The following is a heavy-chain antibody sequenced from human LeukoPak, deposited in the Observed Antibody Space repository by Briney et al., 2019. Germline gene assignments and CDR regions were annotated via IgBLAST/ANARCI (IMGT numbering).Heavy chain of an antibody. Sequence: RGSLTLSCVASGFSFTYAWMSWVRQATGKGLQWVGHIRSETDGAPTDYAAAVQGRFTISRDDSRKMLYLEMNRLKSDDTGIYYCTTDVNQRLKWFGNPLDHWGQGTPVTVSS. V-gene: IGHV3-15*01. CDR2: IRSETDGAPT. J-gene: IGHJ4*02. CDR3: TTDVNQRLKWFGNPLDH. D-gene: IGHD3-10*01. CDR1: GFSFTYAW.